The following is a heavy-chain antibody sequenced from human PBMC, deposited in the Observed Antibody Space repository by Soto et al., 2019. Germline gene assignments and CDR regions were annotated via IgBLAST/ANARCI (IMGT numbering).Heavy chain of an antibody. Sequence: ASVKVSCKASGYTFTSYDINWVRQATGQGLEWMGWMNPNSGNTGYAQKFQGRVTMTRNTSISTAYMELSSLRSEDTAVYYCARHKYYDFWSGYYTNYMDVWGKGTTVTVSS. CDR2: MNPNSGNT. V-gene: IGHV1-8*01. CDR1: GYTFTSYD. J-gene: IGHJ6*03. D-gene: IGHD3-3*01. CDR3: ARHKYYDFWSGYYTNYMDV.